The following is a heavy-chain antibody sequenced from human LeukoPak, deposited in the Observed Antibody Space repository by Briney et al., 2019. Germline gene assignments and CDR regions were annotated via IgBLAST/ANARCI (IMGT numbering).Heavy chain of an antibody. D-gene: IGHD3-22*01. CDR3: AKDDYYDSSGYYPQGNWFDP. CDR2: ISGSGGST. CDR1: GFTVSSNY. V-gene: IGHV3-23*01. J-gene: IGHJ5*02. Sequence: PGGSLRLSCAASGFTVSSNYMSWVRQAPGKGLEWVSAISGSGGSTYYADSVKGRLTISRDNSKNTLYLQMNSLRAEDTAVYYCAKDDYYDSSGYYPQGNWFDPWGQGTLVTVSS.